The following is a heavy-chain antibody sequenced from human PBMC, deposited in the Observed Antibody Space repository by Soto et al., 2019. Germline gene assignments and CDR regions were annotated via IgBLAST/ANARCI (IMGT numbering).Heavy chain of an antibody. CDR2: IFPSDSDA. CDR3: ARKDKSGYFNWFDP. J-gene: IGHJ5*02. V-gene: IGHV5-51*01. D-gene: IGHD3-22*01. Sequence: GESLKISCRTSGYKFTSSWIAWVRQMPGKGLEWMGIIFPSDSDARYSPSFQGQVTISADRSTSTVFLQWASLKASDTAVYFCARKDKSGYFNWFDPWGQGTLVTVSS. CDR1: GYKFTSSW.